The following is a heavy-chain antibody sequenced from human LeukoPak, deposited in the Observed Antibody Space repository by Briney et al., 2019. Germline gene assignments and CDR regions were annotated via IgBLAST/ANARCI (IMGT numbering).Heavy chain of an antibody. Sequence: AVKVSCKVSGGTFRSYTISWVRPAPGQGRAGMGRIIPILGIANNAQKFQGRVTITADKSTSTAYMELSSLRSEDTAVYYCARWDDSTAYDYWGQGTLVTVSS. CDR2: IIPILGIA. J-gene: IGHJ4*02. CDR3: ARWDDSTAYDY. D-gene: IGHD3-22*01. CDR1: GGTFRSYT. V-gene: IGHV1-69*02.